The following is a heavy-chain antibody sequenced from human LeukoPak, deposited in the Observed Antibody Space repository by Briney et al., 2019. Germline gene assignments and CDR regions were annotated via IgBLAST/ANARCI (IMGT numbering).Heavy chain of an antibody. D-gene: IGHD1-26*01. CDR2: ISSSSSTI. V-gene: IGHV3-48*01. Sequence: GGSLRLSCAASGFTFSSYSMNWVRQAPGKGLEWVSYISSSSSTIYYADPVKGRFTVSRDNAKNSLYLQMNSLRAEDTAVYYCARVEDGSYSCIDYWGQGTLVTVSS. CDR1: GFTFSSYS. J-gene: IGHJ4*02. CDR3: ARVEDGSYSCIDY.